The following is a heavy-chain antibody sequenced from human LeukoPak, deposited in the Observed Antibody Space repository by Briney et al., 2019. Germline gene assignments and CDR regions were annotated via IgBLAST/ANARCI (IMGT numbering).Heavy chain of an antibody. Sequence: SETLSLTCTVSGYSISSGYYWGWIRQPPGKGLEWIGSIYHSGSTYYNPSLKGRVTISVDTSKNQFSLKLSSVTAADTAVYYCARGRGRRGTMVRGVVVDYWGQGTLVTVSS. V-gene: IGHV4-38-2*02. D-gene: IGHD3-10*01. J-gene: IGHJ4*02. CDR1: GYSISSGYY. CDR2: IYHSGST. CDR3: ARGRGRRGTMVRGVVVDY.